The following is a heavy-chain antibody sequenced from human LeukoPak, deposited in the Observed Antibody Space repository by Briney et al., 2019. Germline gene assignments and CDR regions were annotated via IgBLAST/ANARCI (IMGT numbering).Heavy chain of an antibody. J-gene: IGHJ4*02. CDR1: GFTFSSYA. Sequence: GSLRLSCAASGFTFSSYAMSWVRQPPGKGLEWIGEINHSGSTNYNPSLKSRVTISVDTSKNQFSLKLSSVTAADTAVYYCARGHTRVTMIVVVTTRPYYFDYWGQGTLVTVSS. CDR2: INHSGST. V-gene: IGHV4-34*01. D-gene: IGHD3-22*01. CDR3: ARGHTRVTMIVVVTTRPYYFDY.